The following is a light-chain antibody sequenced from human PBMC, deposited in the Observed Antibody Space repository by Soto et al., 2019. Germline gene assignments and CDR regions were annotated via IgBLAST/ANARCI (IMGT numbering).Light chain of an antibody. CDR1: QSVSSSY. V-gene: IGKV3D-20*02. CDR2: CAS. J-gene: IGKJ5*01. CDR3: QQRSNWIT. Sequence: IVLTQSPCTLSLSPLERATLSCRASQSVSSSYLAWYQQKPGQAPRLLIYCASSRATGIPARFSGSGSGTDFALTISSLEPEDFAVYYCQQRSNWITFGQGTRLEIK.